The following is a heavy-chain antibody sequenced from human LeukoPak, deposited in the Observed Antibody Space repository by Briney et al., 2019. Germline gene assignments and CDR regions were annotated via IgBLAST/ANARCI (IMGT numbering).Heavy chain of an antibody. V-gene: IGHV4-34*01. D-gene: IGHD3-10*01. J-gene: IGHJ6*03. CDR2: INHSGST. CDR1: GGSFRPYY. Sequence: EPLSLTCAVCGGSFRPYYWSWLRQPPGKGLEWIGEINHSGSTNYNPPRERRVTISVDTSKNQFSLKLGSVNGAETAVYYCARRVGSGRYYSSLYYPYYYMDVWGKGTRVTISS. CDR3: ARRVGSGRYYSSLYYPYYYMDV.